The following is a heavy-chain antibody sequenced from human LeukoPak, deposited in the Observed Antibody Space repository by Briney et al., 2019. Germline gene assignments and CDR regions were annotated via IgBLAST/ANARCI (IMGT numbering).Heavy chain of an antibody. CDR1: GGSISSGDYY. J-gene: IGHJ5*02. CDR2: IYYSGST. D-gene: IGHD6-13*01. V-gene: IGHV4-30-4*01. CDR3: ARGCSAGTPHNWFDP. Sequence: SQTLSLTCTVSGGSISSGDYYWSWIRQPPGKGLEWIGYIYYSGSTYYNPSLKSRVTISVDTSKNQFSLKLSSVTAADTAVYYCARGCSAGTPHNWFDPWGQGTLVTVSS.